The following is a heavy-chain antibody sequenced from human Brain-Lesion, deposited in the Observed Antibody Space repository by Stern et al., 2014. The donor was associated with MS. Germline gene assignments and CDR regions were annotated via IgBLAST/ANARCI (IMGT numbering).Heavy chain of an antibody. CDR2: ISYEGSDN. CDR1: GFTFSYHA. V-gene: IGHV3-30*01. CDR3: ARGGAVTSSEYYFDY. J-gene: IGHJ4*02. D-gene: IGHD4-17*01. Sequence: VQLVESGGGVVQPGRSLRLSCAASGFTFSYHAMHWVRQAPGQGLEWVAGISYEGSDNYYAGSVKGRFTLSRDNSKNTLYLQMNSLRAEDTAVYYCARGGAVTSSEYYFDYWGQGTLVTVSS.